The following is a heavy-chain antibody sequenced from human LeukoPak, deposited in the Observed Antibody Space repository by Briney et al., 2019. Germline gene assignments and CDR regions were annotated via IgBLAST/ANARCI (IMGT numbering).Heavy chain of an antibody. CDR3: ARHGGGTEWGNYYYYGMDV. CDR2: IYPGDSET. D-gene: IGHD3-3*01. Sequence: GEYLKISCKGSGYSFSNYWIGWVRQMPGKGLEWMAIIYPGDSETRYSPSFIGQVTISADKSITTAYLQWSSLKASDTAMYYCARHGGGTEWGNYYYYGMDVWGQGTTVTVSS. V-gene: IGHV5-51*01. CDR1: GYSFSNYW. J-gene: IGHJ6*02.